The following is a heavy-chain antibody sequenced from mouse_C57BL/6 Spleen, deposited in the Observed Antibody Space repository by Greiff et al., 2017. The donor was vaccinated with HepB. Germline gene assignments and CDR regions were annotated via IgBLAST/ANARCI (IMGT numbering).Heavy chain of an antibody. J-gene: IGHJ3*01. CDR3: AWSDSSGYRCAY. CDR1: GYTFTSYW. V-gene: IGHV1-69*01. D-gene: IGHD3-2*02. Sequence: QVQLQQSGAELVMPGASVKLSCKASGYTFTSYWMHWVKQRPGQGLEWIGEIDPSDSYTNYNQKFKGKSTLTVDKSSSTAYMQLSSLTSEDSAVYHCAWSDSSGYRCAYRGQGTLVTVSA. CDR2: IDPSDSYT.